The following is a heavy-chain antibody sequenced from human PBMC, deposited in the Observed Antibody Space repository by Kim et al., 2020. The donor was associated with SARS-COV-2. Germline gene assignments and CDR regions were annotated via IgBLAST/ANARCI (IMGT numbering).Heavy chain of an antibody. J-gene: IGHJ5*02. CDR1: GFTFGGHD. V-gene: IGHV3-13*04. Sequence: GGSLRLSCAASGFTFGGHDMHWVRQVTGKGLEWVAAIGTSGVTFYAASVKGRFIISRANGENSHFIQMDSLRVGDTATYYCTKVLHLWLGVDVWGRGTMVTVSS. CDR2: IGTSGVT. D-gene: IGHD3-10*01. CDR3: TKVLHLWLGVDV.